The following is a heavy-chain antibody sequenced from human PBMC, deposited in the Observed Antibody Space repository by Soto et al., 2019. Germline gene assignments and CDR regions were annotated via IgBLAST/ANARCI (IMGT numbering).Heavy chain of an antibody. J-gene: IGHJ6*02. CDR2: IIPIFDIT. Sequence: SVKVSCKASGGTFRSHSISWVRQAPGQGLEWMGGIIPIFDITNYAQKFQGRVTITADESTSTAYMELSSLGSDDTAVYYCARPDEGGYSSNHHYYYALDVWGQGTTVTVSS. D-gene: IGHD3-22*01. CDR1: GGTFRSHS. CDR3: ARPDEGGYSSNHHYYYALDV. V-gene: IGHV1-69*13.